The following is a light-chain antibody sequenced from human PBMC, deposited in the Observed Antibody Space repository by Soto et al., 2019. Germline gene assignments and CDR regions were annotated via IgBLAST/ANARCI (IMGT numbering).Light chain of an antibody. CDR3: SSYAGSNNRGV. CDR2: EVS. V-gene: IGLV2-8*01. J-gene: IGLJ1*01. CDR1: STDVGGYNY. Sequence: QSVLTQPPSASVCPGQSVTISCTGTSTDVGGYNYISWYQHHPGKGPKLIIYEVSERPSGVPDRFSGSKSGNTASLTVSGLQAEDEADYYCSSYAGSNNRGVFGSGTKVTVL.